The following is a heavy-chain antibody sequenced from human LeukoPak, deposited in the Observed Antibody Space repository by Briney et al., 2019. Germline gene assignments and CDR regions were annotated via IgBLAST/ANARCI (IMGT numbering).Heavy chain of an antibody. CDR2: FDPEDGET. D-gene: IGHD3-10*01. CDR1: GYTLTELS. V-gene: IGHV1-24*01. J-gene: IGHJ4*02. CDR3: ATRGSGSRYFDY. Sequence: GASVKVSCKVSGYTLTELSMHWVRQAPGKGLEWMGGFDPEDGETIYAQKFQGRVTMTEDTSTDTAYMELSSLRSEDAAVYYCATRGSGSRYFDYWGQGTPVTVSS.